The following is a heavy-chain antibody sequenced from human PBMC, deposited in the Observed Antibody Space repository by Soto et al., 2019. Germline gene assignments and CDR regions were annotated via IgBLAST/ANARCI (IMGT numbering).Heavy chain of an antibody. V-gene: IGHV4-30-2*01. CDR1: GGAITSGGYC. CDR2: IYHRGST. Sequence: QLQLQESGSGLVKPSQTLSLTCAVSGGAITSGGYCWTWIRQPPGKGLEGIAYIYHRGSTYYNPSLKSRATVAVDRSKNQLSLKLTSVTAADTAVYYCASSACYGASGAFDIWGQGTMVTVSS. J-gene: IGHJ3*02. D-gene: IGHD6-19*01. CDR3: ASSACYGASGAFDI.